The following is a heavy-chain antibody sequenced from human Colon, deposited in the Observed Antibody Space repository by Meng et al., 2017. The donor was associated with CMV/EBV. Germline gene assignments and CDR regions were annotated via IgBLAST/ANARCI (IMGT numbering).Heavy chain of an antibody. CDR2: INPITGGT. Sequence: QLLPVQSGAEVKKSGASVKVCCKASDYPFTGYFMYWVRQAPGQGLEWLGVINPITGGTNYAQKFQGRVTMTRDTSINTAYMELSRLRSDDTAVYYCASLSGGDFDYWGQGTLVTVSS. D-gene: IGHD1-26*01. CDR1: DYPFTGYF. CDR3: ASLSGGDFDY. V-gene: IGHV1-2*02. J-gene: IGHJ4*02.